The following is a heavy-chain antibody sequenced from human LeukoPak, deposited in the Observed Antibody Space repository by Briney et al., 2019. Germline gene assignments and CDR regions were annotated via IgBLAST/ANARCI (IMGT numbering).Heavy chain of an antibody. Sequence: GGSLRLSCAASGFTFSSYAMSWVRQAPGKGLEWVSGISGSGGSTYYADPVKGRFTISRGNSKNTLYLQMNSLRAEDTAVYYCAKMPVSYSSGWSNFDYWGQGNLVTVSS. V-gene: IGHV3-23*01. CDR2: ISGSGGST. J-gene: IGHJ4*02. CDR3: AKMPVSYSSGWSNFDY. D-gene: IGHD6-25*01. CDR1: GFTFSSYA.